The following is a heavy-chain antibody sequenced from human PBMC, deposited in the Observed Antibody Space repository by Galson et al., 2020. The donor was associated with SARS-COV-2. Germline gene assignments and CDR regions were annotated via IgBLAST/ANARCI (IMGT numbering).Heavy chain of an antibody. V-gene: IGHV3-30-3*01. J-gene: IGHJ4*02. CDR1: GFTFSSYA. Sequence: GESLKISCAASGFTFSSYAMHWVRQAPGKGLEWVAVISYDGSNKYYADSVKGRFTISRDNSKNTLYLQMNSLRAEDTAVYYCARNDYSNYFDYWGQGTLVTVSS. CDR3: ARNDYSNYFDY. CDR2: ISYDGSNK. D-gene: IGHD4-4*01.